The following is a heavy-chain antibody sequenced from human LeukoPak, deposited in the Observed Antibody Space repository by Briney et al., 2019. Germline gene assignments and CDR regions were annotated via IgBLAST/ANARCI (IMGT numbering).Heavy chain of an antibody. J-gene: IGHJ6*04. V-gene: IGHV5-10-1*01. CDR3: VRVVTAAIFMDV. CDR1: GYSFTSYW. D-gene: IGHD2-2*01. CDR2: IDPSDSYT. Sequence: GESLKISCKGSGYSFTSYWISWVRQMPGKGLEWMGRIDPSDSYTNYSPSFQGHVTISADKSISTAYLQWSSLKASDTAMYYCVRVVTAAIFMDVWGKGTTVTVSS.